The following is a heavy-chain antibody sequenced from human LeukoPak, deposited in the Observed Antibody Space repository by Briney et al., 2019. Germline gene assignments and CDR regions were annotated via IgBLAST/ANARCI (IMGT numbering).Heavy chain of an antibody. V-gene: IGHV4-59*01. J-gene: IGHJ4*02. CDR1: GGSISSYY. CDR2: IYYSGST. D-gene: IGHD2-2*01. CDR3: ARAGGYQLPHS. Sequence: SETLSLTCTVSGGSISSYYWSWIRQPPGKGLEWIGYIYYSGSTNYNPSLKRRVTISVDTSKNQFSLKLSSVTAADTAVYYCARAGGYQLPHSWGQGTLVTVSS.